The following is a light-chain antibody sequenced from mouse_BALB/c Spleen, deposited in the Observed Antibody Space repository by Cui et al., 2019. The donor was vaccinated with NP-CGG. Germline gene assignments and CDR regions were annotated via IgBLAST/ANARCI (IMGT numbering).Light chain of an antibody. J-gene: IGLJ1*01. CDR3: ALWYSNHWV. Sequence: QAVVTQEFALTTSPGETVTLTCRSSTGAVTTSNYANWVQEKPDHLFTGLISGTNNRGTGVPARFSGSLIGDKAALTITGAQTEDEAIYFCALWYSNHWVFGGGTKLTVL. V-gene: IGLV1*01. CDR2: GTN. CDR1: TGAVTTSNY.